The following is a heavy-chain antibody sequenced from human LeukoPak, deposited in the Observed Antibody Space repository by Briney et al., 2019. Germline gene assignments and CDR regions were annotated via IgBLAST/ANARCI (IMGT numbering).Heavy chain of an antibody. J-gene: IGHJ5*02. CDR3: ARGDSSGYSHPNWFDP. Sequence: ASVKVSCKASGGTFSSYAISWVRQATGQGLEWMGWISAYNGNTNYAQKLQGRVTMTTDTSTSTAYMELRSLRSDDTAVYYCARGDSSGYSHPNWFDPWGQGTLVTVSS. V-gene: IGHV1-18*01. CDR1: GGTFSSYA. D-gene: IGHD3-22*01. CDR2: ISAYNGNT.